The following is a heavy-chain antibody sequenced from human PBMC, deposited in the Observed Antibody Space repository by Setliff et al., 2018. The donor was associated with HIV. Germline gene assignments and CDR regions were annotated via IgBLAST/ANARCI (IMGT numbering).Heavy chain of an antibody. Sequence: PSETLSLTCAVYGGSFSGYYWSWIRQAPGKGLEWIGDINHSGRTNYNPSLKSRVTISVDTSKNQFSLKLTSMTAADTAVYYCALRRYSSWARFDSWGQGTLVTVSS. J-gene: IGHJ4*02. D-gene: IGHD2-21*01. CDR1: GGSFSGYY. V-gene: IGHV4-34*01. CDR3: ALRRYSSWARFDS. CDR2: INHSGRT.